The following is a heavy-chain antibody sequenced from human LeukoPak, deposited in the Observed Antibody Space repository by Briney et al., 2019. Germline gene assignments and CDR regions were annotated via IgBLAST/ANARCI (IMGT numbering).Heavy chain of an antibody. CDR2: IYTSGST. J-gene: IGHJ3*02. V-gene: IGHV4-4*07. D-gene: IGHD2-15*01. CDR3: AREFGYCSGGSCPHDAFDI. Sequence: PSETLSLTCTVSGGPISSYYWSWIRQPAGKGLEWIGRIYTSGSTNYNPSLKSRVTMSVDTSKNQFSLKLSSVTAADTAVYYCAREFGYCSGGSCPHDAFDIWGQGTMVTVSS. CDR1: GGPISSYY.